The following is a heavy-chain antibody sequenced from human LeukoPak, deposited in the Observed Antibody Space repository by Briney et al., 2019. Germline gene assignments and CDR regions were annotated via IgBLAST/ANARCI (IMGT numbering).Heavy chain of an antibody. D-gene: IGHD3-9*01. V-gene: IGHV1-8*01. CDR2: MNPNSGNT. Sequence: ASVKVSCKASGYTFTSYDINWVRQATGQGLEWMGWMNPNSGNTGYAQKFQGRVTMTRNTSISTAYMELSSLRSEDTAVYYCARGANYYDILTGRPRGYYGMDVWGQGTTVNVSS. CDR3: ARGANYYDILTGRPRGYYGMDV. J-gene: IGHJ6*02. CDR1: GYTFTSYD.